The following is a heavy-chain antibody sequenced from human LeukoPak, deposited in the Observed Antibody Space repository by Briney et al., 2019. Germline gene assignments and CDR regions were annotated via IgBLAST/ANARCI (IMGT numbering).Heavy chain of an antibody. J-gene: IGHJ1*01. CDR1: GFTFSSYS. Sequence: GGSLRLSCAASGFTFSSYSMNWVRQAPGKGLEWVSSISSSSSYIYYADSVKGRFTISRDNAKNSLYLQMNSLRAEDTAVYYCARGYCSGGSCYSVYFQHWGQGTLVTVSS. V-gene: IGHV3-21*01. CDR2: ISSSSSYI. CDR3: ARGYCSGGSCYSVYFQH. D-gene: IGHD2-15*01.